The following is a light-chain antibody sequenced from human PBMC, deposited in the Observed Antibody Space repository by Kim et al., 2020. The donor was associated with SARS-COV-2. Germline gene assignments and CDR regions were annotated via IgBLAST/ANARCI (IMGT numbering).Light chain of an antibody. V-gene: IGLV3-21*01. CDR1: NIGGHS. CDR2: YDS. J-gene: IGLJ1*01. CDR3: QVWDTDTDDYV. Sequence: AAGQTARITCGGNNIGGHSVHWYQQKPGQAPVLVIYYDSDRPSGIPERFSGSKAATTATLTISRVEAGDEADYYCQVWDTDTDDYVFGTGTQLTVL.